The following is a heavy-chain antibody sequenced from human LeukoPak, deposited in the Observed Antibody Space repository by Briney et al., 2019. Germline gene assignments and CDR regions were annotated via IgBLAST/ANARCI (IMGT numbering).Heavy chain of an antibody. Sequence: GESLKISCKGSGYSFTSYWIGWVRQMPGKGLEWMGIIYPGDSDTRYSPSFQGQVTISADKSISTAYLQWSSLMASDTAMYYCARTYYGILTGYSHFDYWGQGTLVTVSS. J-gene: IGHJ4*02. CDR1: GYSFTSYW. V-gene: IGHV5-51*01. CDR2: IYPGDSDT. CDR3: ARTYYGILTGYSHFDY. D-gene: IGHD3-9*01.